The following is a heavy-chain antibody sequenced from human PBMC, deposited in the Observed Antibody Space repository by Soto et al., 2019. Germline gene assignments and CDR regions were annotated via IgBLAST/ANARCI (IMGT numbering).Heavy chain of an antibody. J-gene: IGHJ6*03. CDR3: ARDKKGSGSYYNVYYYYCMDV. V-gene: IGHV3-7*01. Sequence: GEPLRMYCAAGGVTLISYWMSWERQAPGKGLEWVANIKQDGSEKYYVDSVKGRFTISRDNAKNSLYLQMNSLRAEDTAVYYCARDKKGSGSYYNVYYYYCMDVWGKVTTVTV. D-gene: IGHD3-10*01. CDR1: GVTLISYW. CDR2: IKQDGSEK.